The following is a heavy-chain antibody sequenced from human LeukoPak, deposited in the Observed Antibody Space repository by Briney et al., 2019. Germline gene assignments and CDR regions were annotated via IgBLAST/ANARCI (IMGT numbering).Heavy chain of an antibody. CDR2: IDWDDDK. D-gene: IGHD1-26*01. J-gene: IGHJ4*02. Sequence: ESGPALVKPTQTLTLTCTFSGFSLSTSGMCVSWIRQPPGKALEWLARIDWDDDKYYSTSLKTRLTISKDTSKNQVVLTMTNMDPVDTATYYCARSGIVGATSRPFDYWGQGTLVTVSS. CDR3: ARSGIVGATSRPFDY. V-gene: IGHV2-70*11. CDR1: GFSLSTSGMC.